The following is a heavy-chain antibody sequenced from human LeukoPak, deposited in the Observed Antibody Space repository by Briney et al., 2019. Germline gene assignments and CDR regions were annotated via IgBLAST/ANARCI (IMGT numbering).Heavy chain of an antibody. J-gene: IGHJ4*02. Sequence: PGGSLRLSCAASGFIFNSYAMSWVRQAPGKGLEWVSDISGSGGTTYYADSVKGRFTISRDNSKNTLYLQMNSLRAEDTAIYYCATGNRDSYFDYGGQGTLVTVSS. CDR1: GFIFNSYA. V-gene: IGHV3-23*01. D-gene: IGHD1-14*01. CDR2: ISGSGGTT. CDR3: ATGNRDSYFDY.